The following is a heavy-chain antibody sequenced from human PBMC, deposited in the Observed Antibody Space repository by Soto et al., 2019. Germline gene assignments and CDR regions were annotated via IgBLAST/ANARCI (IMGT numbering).Heavy chain of an antibody. V-gene: IGHV4-4*02. D-gene: IGHD1-7*01. CDR1: GASFTSNDW. CDR2: IYRTGST. J-gene: IGHJ4*02. Sequence: QVQLQESGPGLVKPSGTLYLTCAVSGASFTSNDWWTWVRQPPGRGLEWIGEIYRTGSTNYNPSLKSRVTISLDKSENQFSLKVTSLTAADTAVYYCASRDPGTSVDYWVQGTLVTVSS. CDR3: ASRDPGTSVDY.